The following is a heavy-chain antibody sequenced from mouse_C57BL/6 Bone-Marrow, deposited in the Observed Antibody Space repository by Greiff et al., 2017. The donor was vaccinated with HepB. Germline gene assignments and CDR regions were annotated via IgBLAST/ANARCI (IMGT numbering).Heavy chain of an antibody. J-gene: IGHJ3*01. Sequence: DVKLQESGGGLVKPGGSLKLSCAASGFTFSSYAMSWVRQTPEKRLEWVATISDGGSYTYYPDNVKGRFTISRDNAKNNRYLQMSHLKSEDTAMYYCARDHYGSAWFAYWGQGTLVTVSA. CDR2: ISDGGSYT. CDR3: ARDHYGSAWFAY. D-gene: IGHD1-1*01. V-gene: IGHV5-4*01. CDR1: GFTFSSYA.